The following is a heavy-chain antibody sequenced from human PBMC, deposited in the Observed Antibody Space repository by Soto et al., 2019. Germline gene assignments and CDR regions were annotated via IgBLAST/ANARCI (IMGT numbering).Heavy chain of an antibody. Sequence: EVQLVESGGGLVQPGGSLRLSCAASGFTVSSNYMSWVRQAPGKGLEWVSVIYSGGSTYYADSVKGRFTISRHNSKNTLYLQMNSLRAEDTAVYYCARDSSYPYYYYMDVWGKGTTVTVSS. V-gene: IGHV3-53*04. CDR2: IYSGGST. D-gene: IGHD5-12*01. CDR3: ARDSSYPYYYYMDV. J-gene: IGHJ6*03. CDR1: GFTVSSNY.